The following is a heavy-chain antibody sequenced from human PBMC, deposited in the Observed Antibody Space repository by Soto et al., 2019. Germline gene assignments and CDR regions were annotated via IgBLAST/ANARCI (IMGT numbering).Heavy chain of an antibody. CDR2: IKLSGGST. V-gene: IGHV1-46*01. CDR1: GYTFTSYY. Sequence: QVQLMQSGAEVKKPGASVRVSCVASGYTFTSYYMHWVRQAPGQGLEWLGVIKLSGGSTTYAQRFQGRVTVTRDTSTSTVYMELRSLRSEDTAVYHCAIEGNYYSGMDVWGQGTTVTVS. J-gene: IGHJ6*02. CDR3: AIEGNYYSGMDV.